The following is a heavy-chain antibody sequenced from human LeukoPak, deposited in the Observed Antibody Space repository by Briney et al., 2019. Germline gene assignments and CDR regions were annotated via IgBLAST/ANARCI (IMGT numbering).Heavy chain of an antibody. CDR1: GGSISSSGYS. CDR2: IHHTGST. V-gene: IGHV4-30-2*01. J-gene: IGHJ5*02. CDR3: ARTPTYCGGDCYYFDP. Sequence: PSQTLSLTCAVSGGSISSSGYSWSWIRQPPGKGLEWVGYIHHTGSTYYNPSLKSRVTISVDRSKNQFSLKLSSVTAADTAMYFCARTPTYCGGDCYYFDPWGQGTLVTVSS. D-gene: IGHD2-21*02.